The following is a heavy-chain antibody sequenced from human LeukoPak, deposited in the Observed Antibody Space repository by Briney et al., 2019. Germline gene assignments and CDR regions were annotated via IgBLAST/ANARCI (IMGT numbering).Heavy chain of an antibody. CDR2: IFYSGST. J-gene: IGHJ6*03. CDR1: GFTFSSYW. V-gene: IGHV4-39*07. Sequence: PGGSLRLSCAASGFTFSSYWMSWVRQPPGKGLEWIGSIFYSGSTYYNPSLKSRVTISVDTSKSQFSLKLSSVTAADTAVYYCARRDYYYMDVWGKGTTVTVSS. CDR3: ARRDYYYMDV.